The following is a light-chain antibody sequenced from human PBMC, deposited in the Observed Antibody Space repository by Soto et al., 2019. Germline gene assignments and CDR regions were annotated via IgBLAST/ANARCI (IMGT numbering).Light chain of an antibody. Sequence: DIQMTQSPSSLSASVGDRVTITCRASQNIYSYLNWYLQKPGKAPDLLIYAASSLQSGVPSRFIGSGSGTDFNLTISSLQPGDFATYYCQQSYSTPRTFGQGTRVEIK. CDR1: QNIYSY. CDR3: QQSYSTPRT. V-gene: IGKV1-39*01. J-gene: IGKJ1*01. CDR2: AAS.